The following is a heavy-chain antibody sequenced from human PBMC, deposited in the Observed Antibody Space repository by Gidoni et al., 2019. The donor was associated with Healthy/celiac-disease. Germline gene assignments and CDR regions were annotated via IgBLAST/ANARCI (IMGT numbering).Heavy chain of an antibody. CDR1: CGSFSGYC. Sequence: VQLQQWSAGLLQPSDTLSLPCAVYCGSFSGYCWSWIRQPPGKGLEWIGEINHSGSTNYNPSLKSRVTISVDTSKNQFSLKLSSVTAADTAVYYCARRKVAYSSGYYYFRFYFDYWGQGTLVTVSS. D-gene: IGHD3-22*01. CDR3: ARRKVAYSSGYYYFRFYFDY. V-gene: IGHV4-34*01. J-gene: IGHJ4*02. CDR2: INHSGST.